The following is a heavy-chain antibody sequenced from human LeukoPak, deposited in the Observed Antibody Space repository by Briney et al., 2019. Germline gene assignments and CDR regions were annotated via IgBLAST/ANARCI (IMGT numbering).Heavy chain of an antibody. J-gene: IGHJ4*02. D-gene: IGHD3-9*01. CDR1: GFTFSSYS. CDR3: ARGGYYDILTGYYREDY. CDR2: ISSSSSYI. V-gene: IGHV3-21*01. Sequence: GGSLRLSCAASGFTFSSYSMNWVRQAPGKGLEGVSSISSSSSYIYYADSVKGRFTISRDNAKNSLYLQMNSLRAEDTAVYYCARGGYYDILTGYYREDYWGQGTLVTVSS.